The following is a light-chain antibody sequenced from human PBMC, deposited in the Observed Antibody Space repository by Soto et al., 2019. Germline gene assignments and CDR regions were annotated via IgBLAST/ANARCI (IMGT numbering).Light chain of an antibody. V-gene: IGKV1-5*03. Sequence: DIQMTQSPSTLSASVGDRVTITCGASQSISSWLAWYQQKPGKAPKLLIYKASSLESGVPSRFSGSGSGTEFTLTISSLQPDDFATYYCQQYDLYPWTFGQGTKVEI. J-gene: IGKJ1*01. CDR2: KAS. CDR3: QQYDLYPWT. CDR1: QSISSW.